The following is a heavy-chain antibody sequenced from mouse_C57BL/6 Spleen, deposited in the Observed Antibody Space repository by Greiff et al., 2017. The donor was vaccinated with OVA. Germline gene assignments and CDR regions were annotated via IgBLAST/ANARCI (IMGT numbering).Heavy chain of an antibody. CDR3: ARPYDGYYVQYWYFDV. Sequence: QVQLQQSGAELVKPGASVKMSCKASGYTFTSYWITWVKQRPGHGLAWIGDIYPGSGSTNYNAKFKGKATLTVDTSSSTAYMQLSSLTSEDSAVYYCARPYDGYYVQYWYFDVWGTGTTVTVSS. D-gene: IGHD2-3*01. CDR1: GYTFTSYW. CDR2: IYPGSGST. V-gene: IGHV1-55*01. J-gene: IGHJ1*03.